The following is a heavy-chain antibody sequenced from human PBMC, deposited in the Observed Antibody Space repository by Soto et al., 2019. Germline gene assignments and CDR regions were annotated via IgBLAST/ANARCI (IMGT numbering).Heavy chain of an antibody. CDR3: ARVKYSSSWYYYYYMDV. J-gene: IGHJ6*03. V-gene: IGHV3-21*01. CDR1: GFTFSSYS. Sequence: VQLVESGGGLVKPGGSLRLSCASSGFTFSSYSMNWVRQAPGKGLEWVSSISSSSSYIYYADSVKGRFTISRDNAKNSLYLQMNSLRAEDTAVYYCARVKYSSSWYYYYYMDVWGKGTTVTVSS. D-gene: IGHD6-13*01. CDR2: ISSSSSYI.